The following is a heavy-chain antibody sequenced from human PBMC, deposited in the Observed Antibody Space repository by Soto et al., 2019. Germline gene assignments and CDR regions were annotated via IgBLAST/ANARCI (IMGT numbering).Heavy chain of an antibody. J-gene: IGHJ6*04. V-gene: IGHV4-34*01. Sequence: PSLTMSLTCSVYGEAFRPYHRKSARKITRKGLEWIGQIKPNRSTNYNPSLKSRLPISVDTSKSQVSLKLSSLTAADKAVYYCARERRRTERTNYGMDVCGKGTTVTVSS. CDR2: IKPNRST. CDR3: ARERRRTERTNYGMDV. CDR1: GEAFRPYH.